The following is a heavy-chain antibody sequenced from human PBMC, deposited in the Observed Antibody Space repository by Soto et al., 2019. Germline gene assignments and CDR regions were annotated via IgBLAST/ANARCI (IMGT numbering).Heavy chain of an antibody. D-gene: IGHD6-6*01. CDR2: FDPEDGET. J-gene: IGHJ5*02. Sequence: ASVKVSCKVSGYTLTELSMHWVRQVPGKGLEWMGGFDPEDGETTYAQKFQGRVTMTEDTSIDTAHMELSSLKSDDTAVYYCATPSIAARHWPNTWLDPWGQGTVVSVSS. CDR1: GYTLTELS. V-gene: IGHV1-24*01. CDR3: ATPSIAARHWPNTWLDP.